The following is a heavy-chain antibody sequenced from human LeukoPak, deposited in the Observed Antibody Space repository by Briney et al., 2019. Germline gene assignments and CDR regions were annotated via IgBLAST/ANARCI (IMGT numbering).Heavy chain of an antibody. J-gene: IGHJ5*02. CDR1: GGSISSYY. Sequence: SETPSLTCTVSGGSISSYYWSWIRQPPGKGLEWIGYIYYSGSTNYNPSLKSRVTISVDTSKNQFSLKLSSVTAADTAVYYCARLLGYCSSTSCGRGWFDPWGQGTLVTVSS. D-gene: IGHD2-2*01. CDR3: ARLLGYCSSTSCGRGWFDP. CDR2: IYYSGST. V-gene: IGHV4-59*08.